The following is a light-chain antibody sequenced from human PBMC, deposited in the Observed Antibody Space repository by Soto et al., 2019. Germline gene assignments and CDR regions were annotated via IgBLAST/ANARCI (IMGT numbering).Light chain of an antibody. Sequence: DIQMTQSPSSLSASVGDRVTITCRASQTISSYLNWYQQKPGEAPKLLIYTASSLESGVPSRFSGSGSGTDFTLTISSLEAEDFATYYCQQTYATWTFGQGTKVDI. CDR1: QTISSY. CDR2: TAS. J-gene: IGKJ1*01. V-gene: IGKV1-39*01. CDR3: QQTYATWT.